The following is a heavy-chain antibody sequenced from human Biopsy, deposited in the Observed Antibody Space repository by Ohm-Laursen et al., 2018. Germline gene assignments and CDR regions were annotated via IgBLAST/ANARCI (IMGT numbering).Heavy chain of an antibody. J-gene: IGHJ4*02. CDR3: AADADGYYTEFDY. V-gene: IGHV1-69*04. CDR2: IVPILGHL. CDR1: GGPSSNYA. D-gene: IGHD3-3*01. Sequence: SVKVSCKASGGPSSNYAFSWVRQAPEQGLEWVGRIVPILGHLNYAQRFQGRVSITADKSTTYVYMELSRLTSGDTAVYYCAADADGYYTEFDYWGPGTLVTVSS.